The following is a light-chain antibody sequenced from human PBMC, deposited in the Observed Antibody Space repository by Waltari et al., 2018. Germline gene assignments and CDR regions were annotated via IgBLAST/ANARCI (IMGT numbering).Light chain of an antibody. Sequence: DIQLPQSPSFLSASVGDRVTITCRASQGISSYLAWYQEKPKKAPKVLIHAASSLQSGVPSRFSGSGSGTEFTLTISSLQPEDSATYYCQQLKTYPLTFGGGTKVEIK. J-gene: IGKJ4*01. CDR1: QGISSY. V-gene: IGKV1-9*01. CDR3: QQLKTYPLT. CDR2: AAS.